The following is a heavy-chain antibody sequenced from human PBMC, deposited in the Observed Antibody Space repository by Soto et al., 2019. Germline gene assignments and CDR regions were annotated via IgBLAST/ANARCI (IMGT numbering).Heavy chain of an antibody. J-gene: IGHJ4*02. V-gene: IGHV1-69*01. CDR1: GGIFRRNV. D-gene: IGHD3-16*01. Sequence: QVQLVQSGAEVKKPGSSVKLSCKASGGIFRRNVISWVRQAPGQGLEWMGGIIPLFATAEYAERFKGRVTITADESTRTTYLEVGSMTTEETAVYYCAATEGQLVEAYFYFDSWGQGTLVTVSS. CDR3: AATEGQLVEAYFYFDS. CDR2: IIPLFATA.